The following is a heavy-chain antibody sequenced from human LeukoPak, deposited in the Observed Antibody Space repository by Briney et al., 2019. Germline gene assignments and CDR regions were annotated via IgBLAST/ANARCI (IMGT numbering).Heavy chain of an antibody. CDR2: INHSGST. CDR1: GGSFSGYY. Sequence: PSETLSLTCAVCGGSFSGYYWSWIRQPPGKGLEWIGEINHSGSTNYNPSLKSRVTISVDTSKNQFSLKLSSVTAADTAVYYCARAPSNKAPFAFDIWGQGTMVTVSS. J-gene: IGHJ3*02. V-gene: IGHV4-34*01. CDR3: ARAPSNKAPFAFDI.